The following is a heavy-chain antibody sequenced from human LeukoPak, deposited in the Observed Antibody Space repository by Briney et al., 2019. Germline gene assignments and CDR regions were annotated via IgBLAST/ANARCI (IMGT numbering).Heavy chain of an antibody. D-gene: IGHD6-19*01. CDR1: GGSFSGYY. V-gene: IGHV4-34*01. Sequence: KPSETLSLTCAVYGGSFSGYYWSWIRQPPGKGLEWIGEINHSGSTYYNPSLKSRVTISVDTSKNQFSLKLSSVTAADTAVYYCARTSSSGLVGGYYFDYWGQGTLVTVSS. CDR3: ARTSSSGLVGGYYFDY. CDR2: INHSGST. J-gene: IGHJ4*02.